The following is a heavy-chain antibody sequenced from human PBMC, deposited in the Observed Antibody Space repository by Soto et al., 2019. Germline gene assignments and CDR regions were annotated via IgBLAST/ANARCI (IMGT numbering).Heavy chain of an antibody. CDR2: ISYDGSNK. J-gene: IGHJ4*02. Sequence: PGGSLRLSYAASGFTFSSYAMHWGRQAPGKGLEWVAVISYDGSNKYYADSVKGRFTISRDNSKNTLYLQMNSLRAEDTAVYYCARDFIAGTTGNFDYWGQGTLVTVSS. CDR1: GFTFSSYA. D-gene: IGHD1-20*01. CDR3: ARDFIAGTTGNFDY. V-gene: IGHV3-30-3*01.